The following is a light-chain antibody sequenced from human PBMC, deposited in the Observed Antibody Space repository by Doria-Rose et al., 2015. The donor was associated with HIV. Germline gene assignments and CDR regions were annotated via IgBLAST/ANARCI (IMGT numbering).Light chain of an antibody. J-gene: IGLJ1*01. V-gene: IGLV2-14*03. Sequence: QSVLTQPASVSGSPEQSITISCTGSNGDVGDYNYVPWYQQHPDKAPKLILYGVNKRPSGVSNRFSGSKSGVTASLTISGLLTEDEADYYCSSYTSSSTWVFGTGTKVTVL. CDR1: NGDVGDYNY. CDR2: GVN. CDR3: SSYTSSSTWV.